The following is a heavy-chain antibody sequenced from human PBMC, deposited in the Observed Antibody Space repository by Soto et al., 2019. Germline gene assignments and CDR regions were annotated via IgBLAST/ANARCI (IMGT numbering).Heavy chain of an antibody. Sequence: GGSLRLSCAASGFTFSSYAMHWVRQAPGKGLEYVSAISSNGGSTYYANSVKGRFTISRDNSKNTLYLQMGSLRAEDMAVYYCARGRWSKPSGGWFDPWGQGTLVTVSS. V-gene: IGHV3-64*01. CDR2: ISSNGGST. J-gene: IGHJ5*02. CDR1: GFTFSSYA. CDR3: ARGRWSKPSGGWFDP. D-gene: IGHD6-19*01.